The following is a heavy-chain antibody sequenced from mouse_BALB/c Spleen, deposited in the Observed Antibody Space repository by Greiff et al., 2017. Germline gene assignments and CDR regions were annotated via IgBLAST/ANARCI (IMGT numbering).Heavy chain of an antibody. CDR2: ISSGGIYT. V-gene: IGHV5-9-4*01. CDR3: ARDWDYGNWYFDV. Sequence: EVQLVESGGGLVKPGGSLKLSCAASGFTFSSYAMSWVRQSPEKRLEWVAEISSGGIYTYYPDTVTGRFTISRDNAKNTLYLEMSSLRSEDTAMYYCARDWDYGNWYFDVWGAGTTVTVSS. D-gene: IGHD2-1*01. CDR1: GFTFSSYA. J-gene: IGHJ1*01.